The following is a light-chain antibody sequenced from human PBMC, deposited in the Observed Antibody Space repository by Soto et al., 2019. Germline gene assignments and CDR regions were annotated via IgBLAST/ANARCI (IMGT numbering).Light chain of an antibody. J-gene: IGKJ2*02. CDR1: QDIGNY. CDR3: QQYDNLPRT. V-gene: IGKV1-33*01. Sequence: DIQMTQSPSSLSASVGDRVTITCQASQDIGNYLNWYQHKPGKAPKLLLYDASTLQTGVPSRFSGSGSGTHFTFTISSLXXXXXXXYYCQQYDNLPRTFGQGTKLDVK. CDR2: DAS.